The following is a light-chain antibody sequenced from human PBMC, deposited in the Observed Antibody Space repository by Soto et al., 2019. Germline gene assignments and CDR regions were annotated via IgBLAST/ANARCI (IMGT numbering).Light chain of an antibody. CDR2: GAS. J-gene: IGKJ1*01. CDR3: QQYNNWPRP. CDR1: QSVSSN. Sequence: EIVMEQSPATLSVSPGERATLSCRASQSVSSNLAWYQQKPGQAPRLLIYGASTRATGIPARFSGSGSGTEFTLTISSLQSEDFAVYYCQQYNNWPRPFGQGSKADIK. V-gene: IGKV3-15*01.